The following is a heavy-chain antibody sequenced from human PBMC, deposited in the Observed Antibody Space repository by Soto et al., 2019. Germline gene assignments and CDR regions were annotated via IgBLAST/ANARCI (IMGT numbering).Heavy chain of an antibody. V-gene: IGHV3-23*01. CDR2: ISGSGGST. J-gene: IGHJ4*02. CDR1: GFTFSSYA. Sequence: PVGSLRLSCAASGFTFSSYAMSWVRQAPGKGLEWVSAISGSGGSTYYADSVKGRFTISRDNSKNTLYLQMNSLRAEDTAVYYCAKARGGLVDFDYWGQGTLVTVSS. CDR3: AKARGGLVDFDY. D-gene: IGHD3-10*01.